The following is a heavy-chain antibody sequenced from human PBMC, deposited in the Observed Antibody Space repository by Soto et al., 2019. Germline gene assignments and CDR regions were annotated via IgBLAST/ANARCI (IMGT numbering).Heavy chain of an antibody. CDR2: ISYDGSNK. CDR1: GFTFSSYA. V-gene: IGHV3-30-3*01. CDR3: ARAPRDLIAVAGNNPRSY. D-gene: IGHD6-19*01. Sequence: QVQLVESGGGVVQPGRSLRLSCAASGFTFSSYAMHWVRQAPGKGLEWVAVISYDGSNKYYADSVKGRFTISRDNSKNTLYLPMNSLRAEDTAVYYCARAPRDLIAVAGNNPRSYWGQGTLVTVSS. J-gene: IGHJ4*02.